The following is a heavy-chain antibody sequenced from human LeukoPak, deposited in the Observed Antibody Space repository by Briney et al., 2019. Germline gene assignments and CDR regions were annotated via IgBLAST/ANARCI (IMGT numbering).Heavy chain of an antibody. J-gene: IGHJ4*02. CDR3: AKGNYDFWSGYPGLSYFDY. CDR2: ISGSGGST. Sequence: GGSLRLSCAASGFTFSSYATSWVRQAPGKGLEWVSAISGSGGSTYYADSVKGRFTISRDNSKNTLYLQMNSLRAGDTAVYYCAKGNYDFWSGYPGLSYFDYWGQGTLVTVSS. D-gene: IGHD3-3*01. CDR1: GFTFSSYA. V-gene: IGHV3-23*01.